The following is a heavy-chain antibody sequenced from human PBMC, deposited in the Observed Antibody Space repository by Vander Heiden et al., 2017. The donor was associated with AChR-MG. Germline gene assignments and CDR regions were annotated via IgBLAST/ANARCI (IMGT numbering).Heavy chain of an antibody. D-gene: IGHD6-19*01. V-gene: IGHV4-59*01. Sequence: QVQLQESGPGLVKPSETLSPTCTVSGGSISSYYCGWIRQPPGKGLEWIGYIYYSGSTNYNPSLKSRVTISVDTSKNQFSLKLSSVTAADTAVYYCARFASGWFSIDYWGQGTLVTVSS. J-gene: IGHJ4*02. CDR2: IYYSGST. CDR3: ARFASGWFSIDY. CDR1: GGSISSYY.